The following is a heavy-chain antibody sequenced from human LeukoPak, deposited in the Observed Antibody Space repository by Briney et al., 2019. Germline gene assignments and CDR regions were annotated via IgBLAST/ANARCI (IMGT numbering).Heavy chain of an antibody. V-gene: IGHV4-59*01. J-gene: IGHJ4*02. Sequence: PSETLSLTCTVSGGSISSYYWSWIRQPPGKGLEWIGYIYYSGGTNYNPSLKSRVTISVDTSKNQFSLKLSSVTAADTAVYYCARVGKTSSAYWGQGTLVTVSS. CDR3: ARVGKTSSAY. CDR1: GGSISSYY. CDR2: IYYSGGT.